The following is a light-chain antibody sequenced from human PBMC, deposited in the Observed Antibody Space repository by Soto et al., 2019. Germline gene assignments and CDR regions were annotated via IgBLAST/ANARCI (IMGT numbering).Light chain of an antibody. Sequence: EIVLTQSPGTLSLSPGERATLSCRASQSVSSSYLVWYQQKPGQAPRLLIYGASSRATGIPDRFSGGGSGTDFTLTISRLEPEDFAVYYCQQYGSSPPRIIFGQGTKVDIK. J-gene: IGKJ1*01. CDR1: QSVSSSY. CDR3: QQYGSSPPRII. V-gene: IGKV3-20*01. CDR2: GAS.